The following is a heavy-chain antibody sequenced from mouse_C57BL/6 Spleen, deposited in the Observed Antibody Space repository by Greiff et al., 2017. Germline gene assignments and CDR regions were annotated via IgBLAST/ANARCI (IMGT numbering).Heavy chain of an antibody. CDR1: GYTFTDYE. CDR3: TRWAWFAD. V-gene: IGHV1-15*01. CDR2: IDPETGGT. J-gene: IGHJ3*01. Sequence: QVQLQQSGAELVRPGASVTLSCKASGYTFTDYEMHWVQQTPVHGLEWIGAIDPETGGTAYNQKFKGKAILTADKSSSTAYMELRSLTSEDSAVYYCTRWAWFADWGQGTLVTVSA.